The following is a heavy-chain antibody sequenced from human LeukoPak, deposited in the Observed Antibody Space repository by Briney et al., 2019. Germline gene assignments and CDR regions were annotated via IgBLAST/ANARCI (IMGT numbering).Heavy chain of an antibody. D-gene: IGHD5-12*01. J-gene: IGHJ4*02. CDR2: ISSSSSYI. V-gene: IGHV3-21*01. CDR1: GFTFSSYS. Sequence: GGSLRLSCAASGFTFSSYSMNWVRQAPGKGLEWVSSISSSSSYIYYADSVKGRFTISKDNAKNSLYLQMNSLRAEDTAVYYCARDVGTMGFDYWGQGTLVTVSS. CDR3: ARDVGTMGFDY.